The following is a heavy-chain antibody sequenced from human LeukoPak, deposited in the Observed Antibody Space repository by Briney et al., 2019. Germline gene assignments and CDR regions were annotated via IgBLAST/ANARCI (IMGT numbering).Heavy chain of an antibody. Sequence: PGGSLRLSCAASGFTFDDYAMHWVRQAPGKGLQWVSLISWDGGTIYYGDSVKGRFTIYRDNSKNSLYLQMNSLRPEDTALYYCAKDPYGSGRGWIDSWGQGTLVTVSS. V-gene: IGHV3-43D*03. CDR2: ISWDGGTI. J-gene: IGHJ5*01. D-gene: IGHD3-10*01. CDR1: GFTFDDYA. CDR3: AKDPYGSGRGWIDS.